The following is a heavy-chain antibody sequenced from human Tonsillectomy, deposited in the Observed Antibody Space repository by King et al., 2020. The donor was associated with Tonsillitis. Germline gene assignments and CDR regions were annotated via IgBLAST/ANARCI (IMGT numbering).Heavy chain of an antibody. D-gene: IGHD2-15*01. CDR1: GESFSDYS. CDR3: ARASECSGGSCYSYGWFDP. Sequence: VQLQQWGAGLLKPSETLSLTCAVYGESFSDYSWTWIRQPPGKGLEWIGEINHSGSTNYHPSLTSRVTISVDTSKDQFSLNLTSVTAADTAVYYCARASECSGGSCYSYGWFDPWGQGTLVTVSS. J-gene: IGHJ5*02. V-gene: IGHV4-34*01. CDR2: INHSGST.